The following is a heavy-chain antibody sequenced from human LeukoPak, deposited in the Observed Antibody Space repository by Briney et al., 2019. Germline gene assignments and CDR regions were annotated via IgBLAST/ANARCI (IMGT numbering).Heavy chain of an antibody. CDR3: ARKLKPDPALYGMDV. V-gene: IGHV1-2*02. Sequence: ASVKVSCKASGYTFTGYYMHWVRQAPGQGLEWMGWINPNSGGTNYAQKFQGRVTMTRDTSISTAYMELSRLRSDDTAVYYCARKLKPDPALYGMDVWGQGPTVTVSS. J-gene: IGHJ6*02. CDR2: INPNSGGT. CDR1: GYTFTGYY. D-gene: IGHD2-2*01.